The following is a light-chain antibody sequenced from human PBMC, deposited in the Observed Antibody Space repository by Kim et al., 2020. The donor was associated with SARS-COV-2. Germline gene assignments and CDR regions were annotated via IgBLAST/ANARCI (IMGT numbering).Light chain of an antibody. V-gene: IGKV3-20*01. J-gene: IGKJ2*01. CDR3: QQYGSPVT. Sequence: EIVLRQSPGTLSLSPGERATLSCRASQSVSSNDLAWYQQRPGQAPRLLIYGASSRATGIPDRFSGSGSGTDFTLTISRLEAEDFAVYYCQQYGSPVTFGQGTKLEI. CDR1: QSVSSND. CDR2: GAS.